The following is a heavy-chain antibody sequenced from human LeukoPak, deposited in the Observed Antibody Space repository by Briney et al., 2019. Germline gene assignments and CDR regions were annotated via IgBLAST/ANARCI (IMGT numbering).Heavy chain of an antibody. D-gene: IGHD3-22*01. J-gene: IGHJ4*02. Sequence: ASVKVSCKASGYTFTSYYMHWVRQAPGQGLEWMGIINPSGGSTSYAQKFQGRVTMTRDMSTNTVYMELSSLRSEDTAVYYCARDSPPDSSGYYLYYFDYWGQGTLVTVCS. V-gene: IGHV1-46*01. CDR1: GYTFTSYY. CDR2: INPSGGST. CDR3: ARDSPPDSSGYYLYYFDY.